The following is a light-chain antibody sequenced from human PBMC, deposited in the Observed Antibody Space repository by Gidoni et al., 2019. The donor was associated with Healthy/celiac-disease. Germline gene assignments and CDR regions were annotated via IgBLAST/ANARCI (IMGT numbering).Light chain of an antibody. CDR2: QDS. CDR3: QAWDSSTVV. J-gene: IGLJ2*01. V-gene: IGLV3-1*01. CDR1: KLGDTY. Sequence: SSQLTQPHSVSVSPGQTDSINCSGDKLGDTYACWYQQNPGQSPVLVIYQDSKRPSGIPERFSGSNSGNTATLTISGTQAMDEADYYCQAWDSSTVVFGGGTKLTVL.